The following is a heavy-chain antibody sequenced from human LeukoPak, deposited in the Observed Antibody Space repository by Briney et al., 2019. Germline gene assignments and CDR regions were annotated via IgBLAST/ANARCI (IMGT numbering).Heavy chain of an antibody. CDR1: GGSVASTGCY. CDR3: GRHVSNGWDYHYGLDV. Sequence: SETLSLTCTVSGGSVASTGCYWGWIRQPPGKGLEWIGSAYYSGDTYSTPSFKSRLTISVDASRNQFALTLSSVTAADTAVYYCGRHVSNGWDYHYGLDVWGQGTTVTVSS. J-gene: IGHJ6*02. CDR2: AYYSGDT. D-gene: IGHD6-19*01. V-gene: IGHV4-39*01.